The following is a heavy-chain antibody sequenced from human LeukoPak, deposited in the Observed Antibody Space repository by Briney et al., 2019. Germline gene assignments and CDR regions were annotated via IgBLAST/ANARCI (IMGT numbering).Heavy chain of an antibody. V-gene: IGHV1-2*02. D-gene: IGHD1-26*01. J-gene: IGHJ4*02. CDR2: INPNSGGT. Sequence: ASVKVSCKASGYTFTGYYMHWVRQAPGQGLGWMGWINPNSGGTNYAQKFQGRVTMTRDTSISTADMELSRLRLDDTAVYYCARSDSEGATNGYYWGQGTLVTVSS. CDR3: ARSDSEGATNGYY. CDR1: GYTFTGYY.